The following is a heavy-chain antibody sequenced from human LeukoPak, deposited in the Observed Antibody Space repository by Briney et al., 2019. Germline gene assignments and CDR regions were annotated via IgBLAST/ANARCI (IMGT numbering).Heavy chain of an antibody. CDR1: GGSIKNFY. V-gene: IGHV4-59*01. D-gene: IGHD2-21*02. J-gene: IGHJ4*02. CDR2: IYKNGNT. CDR3: ARVLRGAYCGGDCYRLDY. Sequence: TSETLSLTCTVSGGSIKNFYWSWIRQSPGKGLEWLGYIYKNGNTNYNASLKSRVIMSIDTSKNQYSLKVTSVTAADTAIYYCARVLRGAYCGGDCYRLDYWGQGMLVIVSS.